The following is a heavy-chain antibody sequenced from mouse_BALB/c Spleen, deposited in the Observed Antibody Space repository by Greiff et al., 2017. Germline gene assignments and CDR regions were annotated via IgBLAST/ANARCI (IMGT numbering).Heavy chain of an antibody. Sequence: VQLKESGPELVKPGASVKIYCKASGYSFTGYFMNWVKQSHGKSLEWIGRINPYNGDTFYNQKFKGKATLTVDKSSSTAYMELSSLTSEDSAVYYCARPSYPGYFDYWGQGTTLTVSS. CDR2: INPYNGDT. J-gene: IGHJ2*01. D-gene: IGHD5-1*01. CDR3: ARPSYPGYFDY. CDR1: GYSFTGYF. V-gene: IGHV1-20*01.